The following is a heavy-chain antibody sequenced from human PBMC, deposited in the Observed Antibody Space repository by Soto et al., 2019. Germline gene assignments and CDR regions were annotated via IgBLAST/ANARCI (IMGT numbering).Heavy chain of an antibody. Sequence: PSETLSLTCTVSGGSISSGGYYWSGIRQHPGKGLEWIGYIYYSGSTYYNPSLKSRVTISVDTSKNQFSLKLSSVTAADTAVYYCARAAAAYNWFDPWGQGTLVTVSS. J-gene: IGHJ5*02. CDR3: ARAAAAYNWFDP. V-gene: IGHV4-31*03. CDR2: IYYSGST. CDR1: GGSISSGGYY. D-gene: IGHD6-13*01.